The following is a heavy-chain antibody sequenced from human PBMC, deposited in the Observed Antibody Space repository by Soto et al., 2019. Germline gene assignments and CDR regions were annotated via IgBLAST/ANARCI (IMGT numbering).Heavy chain of an antibody. CDR3: ARDGVDNYDSGPI. V-gene: IGHV1-69*13. D-gene: IGHD3-22*01. CDR2: IIPIFGTA. CDR1: GGTFSSYA. J-gene: IGHJ3*02. Sequence: SVKVSCKASGGTFSSYAISWVRQDPGQGLEWMGGIIPIFGTANYAQKFQGRVTITADESTSTAYMELSSLRSEDTAVYYCARDGVDNYDSGPIWGPGTRVTVS.